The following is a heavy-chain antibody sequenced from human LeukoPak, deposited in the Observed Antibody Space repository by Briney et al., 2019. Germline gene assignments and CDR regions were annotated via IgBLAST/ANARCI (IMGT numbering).Heavy chain of an antibody. V-gene: IGHV3-21*01. D-gene: IGHD6-6*01. CDR1: GFTFSSYS. J-gene: IGHJ4*02. Sequence: PGGSLRLSCAASGFTFSSYSMNWVRQAPGKGLEWVSSISSSSSYIYYADSVKGRFTISRDNAKNSLYLQMNSLRAEDTAVYYCARQTVYSSSSGRYFDYWGQGTLVTVSS. CDR2: ISSSSSYI. CDR3: ARQTVYSSSSGRYFDY.